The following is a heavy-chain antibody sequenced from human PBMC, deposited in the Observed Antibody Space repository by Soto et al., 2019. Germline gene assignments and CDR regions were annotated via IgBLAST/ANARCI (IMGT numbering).Heavy chain of an antibody. CDR3: ARTSGEYDYYCYYMDV. CDR1: GFTFSSYA. CDR2: ISGSGGST. Sequence: EVQLLESGGGLVQPGGSLRLSCAASGFTFSSYAMSWVRQAPGKGLEWVSAISGSGGSTYYADSVKGRFTISRDNSKNTLYLQMNSLRAEDTAVYYCARTSGEYDYYCYYMDVWGKGTTVNVSS. D-gene: IGHD4-17*01. J-gene: IGHJ6*03. V-gene: IGHV3-23*01.